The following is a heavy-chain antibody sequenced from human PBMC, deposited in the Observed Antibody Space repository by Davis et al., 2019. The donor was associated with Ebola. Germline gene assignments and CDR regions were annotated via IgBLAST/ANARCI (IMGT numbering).Heavy chain of an antibody. CDR2: ISSSGSII. J-gene: IGHJ6*02. CDR3: ARDFGFRNWNDESYYYSGMDV. Sequence: GESLKISCAASGFTFSSYEMNWVRQAPGKGLEWVSYISSSGSIIYYADSVKGRFTISRDNAKNSLYLQMNSLRAEDTAVYYCARDFGFRNWNDESYYYSGMDVWGQGTTVTVSS. D-gene: IGHD1-20*01. V-gene: IGHV3-48*03. CDR1: GFTFSSYE.